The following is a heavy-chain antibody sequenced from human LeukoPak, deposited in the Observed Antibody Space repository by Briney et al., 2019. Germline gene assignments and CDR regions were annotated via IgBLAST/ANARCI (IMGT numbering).Heavy chain of an antibody. V-gene: IGHV4-34*01. CDR1: GGSFSGYY. D-gene: IGHD3-10*01. J-gene: IGHJ4*02. CDR2: INHSGST. Sequence: SETLSLTCAVYGGSFSGYYWSWIRQPPGKGLEWIGEINHSGSTNYNPSLKSRVTIPVDTSKNQFSLKLSSVTAADTAVYYCARVASWYYYGSGKYYFDYWGQGTLVTVSS. CDR3: ARVASWYYYGSGKYYFDY.